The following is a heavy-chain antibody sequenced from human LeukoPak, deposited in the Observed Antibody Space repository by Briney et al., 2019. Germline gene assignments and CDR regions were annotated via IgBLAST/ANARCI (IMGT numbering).Heavy chain of an antibody. CDR2: IYTSGST. J-gene: IGHJ4*02. V-gene: IGHV4-4*07. CDR3: ARASYSYDINGWVPFDY. Sequence: PSETLSLTCTVSGGSISSYYWSWIRQPAGKGLEWIGRIYTSGSTNYNPSLKSRVTISGDTSRNQFSLRLSSVTAADTAVYYCARASYSYDINGWVPFDYWGQGTLVTVSS. CDR1: GGSISSYY. D-gene: IGHD3-22*01.